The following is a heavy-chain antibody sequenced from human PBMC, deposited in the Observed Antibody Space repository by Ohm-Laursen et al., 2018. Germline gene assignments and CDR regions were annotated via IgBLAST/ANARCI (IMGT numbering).Heavy chain of an antibody. Sequence: SETLSLTCTVSGGSISGYYWSWIRQTAGKGLEWIGYIYYRGTTNYNPSLKSRVTISVDTSKNQFSLKLSSVTAADTAMYYCARDWAGDCSPTCYNLGFWFDSWGQGALVTVSS. CDR3: ARDWAGDCSPTCYNLGFWFDS. D-gene: IGHD2-2*02. CDR2: IYYRGTT. CDR1: GGSISGYY. V-gene: IGHV4-59*12. J-gene: IGHJ5*01.